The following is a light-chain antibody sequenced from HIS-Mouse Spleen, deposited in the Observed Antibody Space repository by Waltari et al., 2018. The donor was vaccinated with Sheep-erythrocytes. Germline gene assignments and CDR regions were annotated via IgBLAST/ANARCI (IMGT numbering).Light chain of an antibody. V-gene: IGLV2-11*01. CDR3: CSYAGSYNHV. CDR2: DVS. CDR1: SSDVGGYNY. Sequence: QSALTQPRSVSGSPGQSVTISCTGTSSDVGGYNYFSWYQQHPGKAPKLMICDVSKRPSGVPDRFSGSKSGNTASLTISGLQAEDEADYYCCSYAGSYNHVFATGTKVTVL. J-gene: IGLJ1*01.